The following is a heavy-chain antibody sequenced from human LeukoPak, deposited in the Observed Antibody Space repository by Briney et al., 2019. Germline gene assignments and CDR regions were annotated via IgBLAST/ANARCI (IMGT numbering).Heavy chain of an antibody. CDR3: AKAGNPRRIVVVPAAFDY. CDR2: ISGSGGST. D-gene: IGHD2-2*01. V-gene: IGHV3-23*01. Sequence: GGSLRLSCAASGFTFSSYAMSWVRRAPGKGRVGVSAISGSGGSTYYADSVKGRFTISRDNSKNTLYLQMNSLRAEDTAVYYCAKAGNPRRIVVVPAAFDYWGQGNLATVSS. CDR1: GFTFSSYA. J-gene: IGHJ4*02.